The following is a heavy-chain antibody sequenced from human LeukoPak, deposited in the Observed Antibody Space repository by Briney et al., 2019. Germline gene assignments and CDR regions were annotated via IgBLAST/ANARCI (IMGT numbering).Heavy chain of an antibody. D-gene: IGHD3-16*01. V-gene: IGHV3-23*01. J-gene: IGHJ3*02. CDR3: ATPTPYDYVWGSHGAFDI. CDR1: GGSISSSN. CDR2: ISGSGGST. Sequence: PSGTLTPTCAVSGGSISSSNWWSWVRQPPGKGLEWVSAISGSGGSTYYADSVKGRFTISRDNSKNTLYLQMNSLRAEDTAVYYCATPTPYDYVWGSHGAFDIWGQGTMVTVSS.